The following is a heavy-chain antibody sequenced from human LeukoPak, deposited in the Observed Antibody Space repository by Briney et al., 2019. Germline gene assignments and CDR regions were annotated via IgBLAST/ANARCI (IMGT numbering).Heavy chain of an antibody. CDR2: IKQDGSEK. Sequence: GGSLRLSCAASGFTFSSYWMSWVRQAPGKGLEWVANIKQDGSEKYYVDSVKGRFTISRDSAKNSLYLQMNSLRAEDTAVYYCARSYGDYVGYYFDYWGQGTLVTVSS. D-gene: IGHD4-17*01. CDR3: ARSYGDYVGYYFDY. V-gene: IGHV3-7*01. J-gene: IGHJ4*02. CDR1: GFTFSSYW.